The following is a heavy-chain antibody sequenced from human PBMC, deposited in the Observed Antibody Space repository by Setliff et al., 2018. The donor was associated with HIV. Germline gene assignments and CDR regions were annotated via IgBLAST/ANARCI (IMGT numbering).Heavy chain of an antibody. CDR2: ISSSSSYI. J-gene: IGHJ5*02. CDR1: GFTFSGYS. D-gene: IGHD3-9*01. Sequence: GGSLRLSCAASGFTFSGYSMHWVRQAPGKGLEWVSCISSSSSYIYYADSVKGRFTISRDNAKNSLYLQMNSLRAEDTAVYYCAKDMSTDWYTVSGFDLWGQGTLVTVSS. CDR3: AKDMSTDWYTVSGFDL. V-gene: IGHV3-21*01.